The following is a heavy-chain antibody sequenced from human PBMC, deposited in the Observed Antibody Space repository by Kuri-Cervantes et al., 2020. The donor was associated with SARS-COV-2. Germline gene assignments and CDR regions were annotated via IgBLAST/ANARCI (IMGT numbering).Heavy chain of an antibody. J-gene: IGHJ4*02. Sequence: SVKVSCKASGDSFSSYSFNWVRQAPGQGLEWMGGIIPIFGTANYAQKFQGRVTITTDESTSTAYMELSSLRSEDTAVYYCARGVGREMLDRASFDYWGQGTLVTVSS. CDR2: IIPIFGTA. CDR1: GDSFSSYS. D-gene: IGHD5-24*01. V-gene: IGHV1-69*05. CDR3: ARGVGREMLDRASFDY.